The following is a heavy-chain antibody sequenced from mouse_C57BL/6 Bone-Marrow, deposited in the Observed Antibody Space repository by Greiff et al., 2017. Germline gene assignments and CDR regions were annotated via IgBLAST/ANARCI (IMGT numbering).Heavy chain of an antibody. CDR1: GYTFTSHG. Sequence: VQPQQSGAEPARPGASVKLSRKASGYTFTSHGISRVKQRTGQGPEWIGEIYPRSGNTYYYEKFKGKATLTADKSSSTAYMELRSLTSEDSAVYFCARRGGYYGYWGQGTTLTVSA. CDR2: IYPRSGNT. CDR3: ARRGGYYGY. J-gene: IGHJ2*01. V-gene: IGHV1-81*01. D-gene: IGHD2-3*01.